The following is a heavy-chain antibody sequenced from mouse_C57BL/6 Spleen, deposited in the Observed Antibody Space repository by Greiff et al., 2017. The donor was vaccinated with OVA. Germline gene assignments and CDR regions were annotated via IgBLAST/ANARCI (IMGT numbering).Heavy chain of an antibody. D-gene: IGHD3-3*01. V-gene: IGHV1-55*01. J-gene: IGHJ2*01. Sequence: QVHVKQPGAELVKPGASVKMSCKASGYTFTSYWITWVKQRPGQGLEWIGDIYPGSGSTNYNEKFKSKATLTVDTSSSTAYMQLSSLTSEDSAVYYCARWSGTRYFDYWGQGTTLTVSS. CDR2: IYPGSGST. CDR3: ARWSGTRYFDY. CDR1: GYTFTSYW.